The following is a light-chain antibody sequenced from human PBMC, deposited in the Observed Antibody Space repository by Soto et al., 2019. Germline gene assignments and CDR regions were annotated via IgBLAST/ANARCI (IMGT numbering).Light chain of an antibody. Sequence: QSVLTQPPSASGTPGQRVTISCSGSSSNIGSNYVYWYQQLPGTAPKLLIYRNNQRPSGFPDRFSGSKSGTSASLAISGLRSDDEADYYCAAWDDSLSGHVVFGGGTKLTVL. CDR2: RNN. J-gene: IGLJ2*01. CDR1: SSNIGSNY. CDR3: AAWDDSLSGHVV. V-gene: IGLV1-47*01.